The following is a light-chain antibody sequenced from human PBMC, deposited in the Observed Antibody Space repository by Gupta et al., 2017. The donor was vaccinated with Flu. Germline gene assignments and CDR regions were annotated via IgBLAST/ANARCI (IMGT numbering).Light chain of an antibody. V-gene: IGLV3-21*02. Sequence: PGQTARMTCGGNKIGSKSVHWYQQKPGQPLVLVVYDDSDRPSGIPDRFSASNSGNTVTLTISRVEVGDEADDFCQVWHNTSDVIFGGGTKVTVL. CDR1: KIGSKS. CDR2: DDS. J-gene: IGLJ2*01. CDR3: QVWHNTSDVI.